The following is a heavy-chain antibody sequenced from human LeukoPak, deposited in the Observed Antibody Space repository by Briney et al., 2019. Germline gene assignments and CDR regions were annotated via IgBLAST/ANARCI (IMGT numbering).Heavy chain of an antibody. J-gene: IGHJ3*02. V-gene: IGHV1-3*03. Sequence: ASVKVSCKASGYTFTGYYMHWVRQAPGQRLEWMGWINAGNGNTKYSQEFQGRVTITRDTSASTAYMELSSLRSEDMAVYYCARDLAHSFYDYVWGSYRYHTRFDIWGQGTMVTVSS. CDR2: INAGNGNT. CDR3: ARDLAHSFYDYVWGSYRYHTRFDI. CDR1: GYTFTGYY. D-gene: IGHD3-16*02.